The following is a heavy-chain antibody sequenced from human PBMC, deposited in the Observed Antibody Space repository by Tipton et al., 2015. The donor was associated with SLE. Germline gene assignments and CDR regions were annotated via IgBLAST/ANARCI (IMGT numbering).Heavy chain of an antibody. D-gene: IGHD4-17*01. CDR1: GFTFSTYA. J-gene: IGHJ2*01. CDR2: ISHDGSNK. Sequence: SLRLSCAASGFTFSTYAIHWVRQAPGKGLEWVALISHDGSNKNYADSVKGRLTISRDNSKNTLYLQINSLRAEDTAVYYCARRVGDYVWYFDLWGRGTLVTVSS. CDR3: ARRVGDYVWYFDL. V-gene: IGHV3-30*14.